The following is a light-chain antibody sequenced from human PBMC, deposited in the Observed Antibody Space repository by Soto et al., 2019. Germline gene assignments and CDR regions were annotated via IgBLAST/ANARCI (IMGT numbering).Light chain of an antibody. CDR3: SAYAGSKNFPLFG. Sequence: QSALTQPPSASGSPGQSVTISCTGTSSDVGGYNYVSWYQQHPGKAPKLMIYEVSKRPSGVPDRFSGSKSGNTASLTVSGLQAEDEADYYCSAYAGSKNFPLFGFGTGTKVTVL. V-gene: IGLV2-8*01. J-gene: IGLJ1*01. CDR2: EVS. CDR1: SSDVGGYNY.